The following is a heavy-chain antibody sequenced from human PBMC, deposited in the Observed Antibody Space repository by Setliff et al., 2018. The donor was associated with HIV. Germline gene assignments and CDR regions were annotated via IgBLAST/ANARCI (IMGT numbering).Heavy chain of an antibody. D-gene: IGHD3-16*02. J-gene: IGHJ4*02. CDR3: ARGHLGVFAMWGYFDS. Sequence: SETLSLTFTVSGGSISSNSYYWGWIRQPPGKGLEWIGSISHTGNTYYNPSLKRRVTISVDTSKNQFSLKLSSVTAADTAVYYCARGHLGVFAMWGYFDSWGQGTLVTVSS. CDR1: GGSISSNSYY. V-gene: IGHV4-39*07. CDR2: ISHTGNT.